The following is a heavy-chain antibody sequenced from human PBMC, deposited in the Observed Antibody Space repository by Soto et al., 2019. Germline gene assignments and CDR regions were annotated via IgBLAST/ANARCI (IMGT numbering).Heavy chain of an antibody. J-gene: IGHJ5*02. D-gene: IGHD6-19*01. V-gene: IGHV3-33*01. CDR1: GFTFSSYG. CDR3: ARRGSSGWYQGDWFDP. CDR2: IWYDGSNK. Sequence: QVQLVESGGGVVQPGRSLRLSCAASGFTFSSYGMHWVRQAPGKGLEWVAVIWYDGSNKYYADSVKGRFTISRDNSKNTLYLQMNSLRAEDTAVYYCARRGSSGWYQGDWFDPWGQGTLVTVSS.